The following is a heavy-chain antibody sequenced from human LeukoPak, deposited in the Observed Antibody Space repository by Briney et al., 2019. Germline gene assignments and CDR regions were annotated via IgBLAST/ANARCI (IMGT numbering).Heavy chain of an antibody. CDR3: ARYEFQNYDFWSGYSGYYYMDV. D-gene: IGHD3-3*01. J-gene: IGHJ6*03. CDR2: ISSSSSYI. V-gene: IGHV3-21*01. CDR1: GFTFSSYS. Sequence: GGSLRLSCAASGFTFSSYSMNWVRQAPGKGLEWVSSISSSSSYIYYADSVKGRFTISRDNAKNSLYLQMNSLRAEDTAVYYCARYEFQNYDFWSGYSGYYYMDVWGKGTTVTVSS.